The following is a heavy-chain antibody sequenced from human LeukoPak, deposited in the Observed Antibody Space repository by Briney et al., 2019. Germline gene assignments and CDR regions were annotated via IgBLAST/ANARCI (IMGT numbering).Heavy chain of an antibody. J-gene: IGHJ4*02. CDR1: GFTFSSYG. D-gene: IGHD4-17*01. CDR3: APGGDYTFFDY. CDR2: ISYDGSNE. V-gene: IGHV3-30*03. Sequence: PGGSLRLSCAASGFTFSSYGMHWVRQAPGKGLEWVADISYDGSNEYYADSVKGRFTISRDNSKNTLYLQMNSLRAEDTAVYYCAPGGDYTFFDYWGQGTLVTVSS.